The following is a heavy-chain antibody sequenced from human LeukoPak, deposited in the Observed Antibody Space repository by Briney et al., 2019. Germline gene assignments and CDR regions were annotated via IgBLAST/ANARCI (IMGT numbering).Heavy chain of an antibody. J-gene: IGHJ4*02. CDR2: ISDSGASP. Sequence: GGSLRLSCAASGFTFNSYAMSWVRQAPGKGLEWVSVISDSGASPSYADSVKGRFTISRDNSKNTLYLQMNSLRAEDTAVYYCAKGAVAGTYYFDYWGQGTLVTVSS. CDR3: AKGAVAGTYYFDY. CDR1: GFTFNSYA. V-gene: IGHV3-23*01. D-gene: IGHD6-19*01.